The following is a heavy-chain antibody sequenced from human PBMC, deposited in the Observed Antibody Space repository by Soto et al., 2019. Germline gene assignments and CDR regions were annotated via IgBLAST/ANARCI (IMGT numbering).Heavy chain of an antibody. V-gene: IGHV4-30-2*01. CDR3: ARDDLYGGWCDP. CDR1: GGSISSGGYS. CDR2: IYHSGST. Sequence: QLQLQESGSGLVKPSQTLSLTCAVSGGSISSGGYSWNWIRQPPGKGLEWIGYIYHSGSTYYNPSLKSRVTVSVDKSKNQFSLKLSSVTAADTAVYYCARDDLYGGWCDPWGQGTLVTVSS. D-gene: IGHD4-17*01. J-gene: IGHJ5*02.